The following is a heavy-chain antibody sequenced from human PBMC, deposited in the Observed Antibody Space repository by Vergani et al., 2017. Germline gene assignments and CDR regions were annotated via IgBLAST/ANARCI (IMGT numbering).Heavy chain of an antibody. CDR2: ISASGNA. Sequence: QVQLQASGPGRVKPSPTLSLTCTMSGGSISAGYYFWSWIRQPDGKGREWIGHISASGNASHSPSLKTRVSLSVDTSKNQFSRTVTSLTAADTAIYFCARRSGGYDSGGKVHPLRTAFDVWGHGTVVTVSS. D-gene: IGHD3-22*01. J-gene: IGHJ3*01. V-gene: IGHV4-61*02. CDR1: GGSISAGYYF. CDR3: ARRSGGYDSGGKVHPLRTAFDV.